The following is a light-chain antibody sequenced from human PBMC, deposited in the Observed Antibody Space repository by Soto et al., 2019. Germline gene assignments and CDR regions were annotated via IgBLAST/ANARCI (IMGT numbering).Light chain of an antibody. Sequence: QSALTQPASVSGSPGKSITISCTGTNSDVGGYNYVSWYQQHPGKAPKLMIYDVSNRPSGVSNRFSGSKSGNTASLTISGLQAEDEADYYCSSYTSSSTQVFGTGTKCTVL. CDR1: NSDVGGYNY. J-gene: IGLJ1*01. CDR2: DVS. V-gene: IGLV2-14*01. CDR3: SSYTSSSTQV.